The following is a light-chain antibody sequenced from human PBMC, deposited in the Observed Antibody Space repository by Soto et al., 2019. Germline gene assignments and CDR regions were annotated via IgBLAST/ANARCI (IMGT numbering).Light chain of an antibody. CDR1: QSISSW. CDR2: KAS. J-gene: IGKJ1*01. V-gene: IGKV1-5*03. Sequence: DIQMTQSPSTRSASVGDRVTITCRASQSISSWLAWYQQKPGKAPKLLIYKASTLKSGVPSRFSGSGSGTEFTLTISSLQPDDFATYYCQQCHRYLTFGQGTKVDIK. CDR3: QQCHRYLT.